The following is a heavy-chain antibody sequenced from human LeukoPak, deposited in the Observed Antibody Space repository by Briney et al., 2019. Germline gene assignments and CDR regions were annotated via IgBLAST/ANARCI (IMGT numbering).Heavy chain of an antibody. D-gene: IGHD2-2*01. CDR1: GGAISSYY. CDR3: ARNGYCSRTSCYRFDP. Sequence: SETLSLTCTVSGGAISSYYWSWIRQPPGKGLEWIGYIYYSGSTNYNPSLKSRVTISVDTSKNQFSLKLSSVTAADTAVYYCARNGYCSRTSCYRFDPWGQGTPVTVSS. J-gene: IGHJ5*02. CDR2: IYYSGST. V-gene: IGHV4-59*12.